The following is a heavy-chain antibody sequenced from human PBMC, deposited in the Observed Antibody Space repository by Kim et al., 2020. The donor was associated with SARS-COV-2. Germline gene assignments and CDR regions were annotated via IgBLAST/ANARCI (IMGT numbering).Heavy chain of an antibody. CDR1: AFTFSSYN. J-gene: IGHJ4*02. Sequence: GGSLRLSCAASAFTFSSYNMDWVRQAPGKGLEWVAYIGSGGGPKYYADSVKGRFTISRDNAKNSVYLRANSLIAEDTAVYYCTREDFRGLDSWGQGAL. CDR2: IGSGGGPK. V-gene: IGHV3-48*04. D-gene: IGHD3-3*01. CDR3: TREDFRGLDS.